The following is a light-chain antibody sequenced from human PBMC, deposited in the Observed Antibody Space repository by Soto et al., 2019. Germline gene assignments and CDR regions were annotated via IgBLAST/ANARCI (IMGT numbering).Light chain of an antibody. Sequence: DIQMTQSPSTLSASVGDRVTINCRASQSCNSWFAWYQQKPGKAPKLLIYKASSLESGVPSRFSGTGSGTEFTLTISSLQPDDSATYYCQHYNGYPITFGGGTKVEIK. CDR2: KAS. V-gene: IGKV1-5*03. CDR3: QHYNGYPIT. J-gene: IGKJ4*01. CDR1: QSCNSW.